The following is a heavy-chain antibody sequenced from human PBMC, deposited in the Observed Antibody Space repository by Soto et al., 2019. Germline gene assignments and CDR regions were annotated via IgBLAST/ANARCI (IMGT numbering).Heavy chain of an antibody. Sequence: EVQLVESGGGLVQPGGSLRLSCVASGFTFRNYWMSWLRQAPGKGLEWVANTNQDGRERYSVESVKGRFTISRDNAKNSMHLQMNSLRAEDTAVYYCVRDGSGYSTDWGQGTLVTVSS. D-gene: IGHD5-18*01. V-gene: IGHV3-7*01. J-gene: IGHJ4*02. CDR3: VRDGSGYSTD. CDR2: TNQDGRER. CDR1: GFTFRNYW.